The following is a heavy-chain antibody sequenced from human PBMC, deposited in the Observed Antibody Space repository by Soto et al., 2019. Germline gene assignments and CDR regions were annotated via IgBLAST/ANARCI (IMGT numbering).Heavy chain of an antibody. J-gene: IGHJ4*02. D-gene: IGHD3-3*01. V-gene: IGHV1-69*13. CDR1: GGTFSRWA. CDR3: ARVFGFLEWLPFDY. Sequence: SVKVSCRGAGGTFSRWAISWVRQAPGQGLEWMGGIIPIFGTANYAQKFQGRVTITADESTSTAYMELSSLRSEDTAVYYCARVFGFLEWLPFDYWGQGTLVTAPQ. CDR2: IIPIFGTA.